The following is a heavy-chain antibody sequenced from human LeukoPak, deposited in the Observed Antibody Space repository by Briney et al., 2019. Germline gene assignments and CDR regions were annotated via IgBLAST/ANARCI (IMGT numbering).Heavy chain of an antibody. D-gene: IGHD6-19*01. CDR2: ISSSSSTT. CDR1: GFSFSTYG. CDR3: ARARHSSGWERDY. V-gene: IGHV3-48*04. Sequence: GGSLRLSCAASGFSFSTYGMNWVRLAPGKGLEWVSYISSSSSTTYYADSVKGRFTISRDGAKNSLYLQMKSLRVEDTAVCYCARARHSSGWERDYWGQGTLVTVSS. J-gene: IGHJ4*02.